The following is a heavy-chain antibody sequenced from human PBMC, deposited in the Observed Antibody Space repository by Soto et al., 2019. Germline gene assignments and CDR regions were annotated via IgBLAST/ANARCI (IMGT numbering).Heavy chain of an antibody. V-gene: IGHV1-2*04. J-gene: IGHJ6*02. Sequence: QVQLVQSGAEVKKPGASVKVSCKASGYSFTDYHIHWVRQAPGQGLEWLGRINPKSGGTSTAQKFQGWVPMTTDTSISTASMERTRLTSDDPSIYYCARGDSTDCSNGVCSFFYNHDMDVWGQGTTVTVSS. D-gene: IGHD2-8*01. CDR3: ARGDSTDCSNGVCSFFYNHDMDV. CDR2: INPKSGGT. CDR1: GYSFTDYH.